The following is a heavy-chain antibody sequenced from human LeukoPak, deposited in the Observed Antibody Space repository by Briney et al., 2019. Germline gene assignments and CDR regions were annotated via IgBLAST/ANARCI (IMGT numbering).Heavy chain of an antibody. Sequence: SVKVSCKASGGTFISYAISWVRQAPGQGLEWMGGIIPIFGTANYAQKFQGRVTITADKSTSTAYMELSSLRSEDTAVYYCAREGGVNSYAFFDYWGQGTLVTVSS. CDR2: IIPIFGTA. D-gene: IGHD5-18*01. J-gene: IGHJ4*02. V-gene: IGHV1-69*06. CDR1: GGTFISYA. CDR3: AREGGVNSYAFFDY.